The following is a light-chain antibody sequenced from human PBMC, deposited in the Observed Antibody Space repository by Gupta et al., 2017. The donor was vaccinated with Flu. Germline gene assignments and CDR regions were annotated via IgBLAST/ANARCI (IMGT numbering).Light chain of an antibody. CDR2: EDI. J-gene: IGLJ2*01. V-gene: IGLV6-57*01. CDR3: QTYESDSRV. CDR1: GGGIASNY. Sequence: GGGIASNYVQWDQQRPGSSPSLLIFEDIRRPSGVPGRFSASVDTSSNSASLTISELKTEDEAVYYCQTYESDSRVFGGGTKLTV.